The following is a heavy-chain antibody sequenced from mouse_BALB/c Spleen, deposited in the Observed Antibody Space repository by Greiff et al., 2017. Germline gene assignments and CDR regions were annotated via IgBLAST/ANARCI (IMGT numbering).Heavy chain of an antibody. CDR3: ARPSVPPFDY. J-gene: IGHJ2*01. D-gene: IGHD5-1*01. CDR1: GYTFTSYW. Sequence: VQLQQSGAELAKPGASVTMSCKASGYTFTSYWMHWVKQRPGQGLEWIGYINPSTGYTEYNQKFKDKATLTADKSSSTAYMQLSSLTSEDSAVYYCARPSVPPFDYWGQGTTLTVSS. V-gene: IGHV1-7*01. CDR2: INPSTGYT.